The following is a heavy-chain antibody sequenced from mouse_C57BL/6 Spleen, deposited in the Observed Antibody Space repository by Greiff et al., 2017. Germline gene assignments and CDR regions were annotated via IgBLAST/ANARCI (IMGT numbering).Heavy chain of an antibody. CDR2: IYPGGGYT. Sequence: QVQLQQSGAELVRPGTSVKMSCKASGYTFTNYWIGWAKQRPGHGLEWIGDIYPGGGYTNYNEKFKGKATLTADKSSSTAYMQFSSLTSEDSAIYYCARTRYYGSSYDYYAMDYWGQGTSVTVSS. CDR1: GYTFTNYW. V-gene: IGHV1-63*01. CDR3: ARTRYYGSSYDYYAMDY. D-gene: IGHD1-1*01. J-gene: IGHJ4*01.